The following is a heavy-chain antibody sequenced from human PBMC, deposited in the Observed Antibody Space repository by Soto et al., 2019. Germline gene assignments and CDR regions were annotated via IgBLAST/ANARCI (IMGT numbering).Heavy chain of an antibody. D-gene: IGHD2-15*01. CDR1: GYTFSSYS. CDR2: ISNSGSYI. CDR3: ERGFRPKLIVNGMDV. Sequence: GGSLRLSCAASGYTFSSYSINWVRQAPGQGLEWVSSISNSGSYIYYADSVKGRFTIARDNTKNSVYLQMNSLRAVDTAVYYCERGFRPKLIVNGMDVSGQGTTVTVSS. J-gene: IGHJ6*02. V-gene: IGHV3-21*03.